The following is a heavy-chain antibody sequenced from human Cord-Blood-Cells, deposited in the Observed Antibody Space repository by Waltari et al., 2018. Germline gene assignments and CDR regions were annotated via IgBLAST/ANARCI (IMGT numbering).Heavy chain of an antibody. D-gene: IGHD1-7*01. CDR3: AREYHSITGTFNFDY. J-gene: IGHJ4*02. V-gene: IGHV3-53*01. CDR1: GFTVSSNY. CDR2: IYSGGST. Sequence: EVQLVESGGGLIQPGGSLRLSCAASGFTVSSNYMSWVRQAPGKGLDWVSVIYSGGSTYYADSVKGRFTISRDNSKNTLYLQRNSLRAEDTAVYYCAREYHSITGTFNFDYWGQGTLVTVSS.